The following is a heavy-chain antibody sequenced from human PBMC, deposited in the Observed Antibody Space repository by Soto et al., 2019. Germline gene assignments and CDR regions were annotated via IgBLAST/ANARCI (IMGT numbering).Heavy chain of an antibody. J-gene: IGHJ4*02. CDR3: ARGGPGDSHYFGF. CDR2: IYSGGYT. V-gene: IGHV3-53*01. D-gene: IGHD1-26*01. Sequence: EVQLVESGGGLIQPGGSLRLSCAVSGFTVSNNYMSWVRQAPGKGLEGVSVIYSGGYTAYGDSVKGRFTISRDNSKNTLYLQMNSLRADDTAVYYCARGGPGDSHYFGFWGQGTLVTVSS. CDR1: GFTVSNNY.